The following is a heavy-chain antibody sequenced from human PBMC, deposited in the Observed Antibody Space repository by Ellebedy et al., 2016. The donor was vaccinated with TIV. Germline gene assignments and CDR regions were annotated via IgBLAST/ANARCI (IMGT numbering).Heavy chain of an antibody. CDR1: GFTFSDYY. V-gene: IGHV3-11*01. CDR2: ISNNGGKI. CDR3: ARESYSHFDY. D-gene: IGHD2-15*01. J-gene: IGHJ4*02. Sequence: GESLKISCAASGFTFSDYYMTWIRQAPGKGLEWVSYISNNGGKIYYADSVKGRSTISRDNAWKSLYLQMNSLRAEDTAVYYCARESYSHFDYWGQGTLVTVPS.